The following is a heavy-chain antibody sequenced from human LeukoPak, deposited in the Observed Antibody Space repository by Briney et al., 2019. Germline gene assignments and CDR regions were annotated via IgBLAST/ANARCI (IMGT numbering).Heavy chain of an antibody. D-gene: IGHD3-22*01. V-gene: IGHV5-51*01. CDR1: GYSFTNYW. J-gene: IGHJ5*02. Sequence: GESLKISCKDSGYSFTNYWIGWVRQMPGKGLEWMGIIHSADSNTKYSPSFQGQVTISADKSISTAYLQWSGLKASDTAMYYCARHAHSYYYDSSGYDPFDPWGQGTLVTVSS. CDR3: ARHAHSYYYDSSGYDPFDP. CDR2: IHSADSNT.